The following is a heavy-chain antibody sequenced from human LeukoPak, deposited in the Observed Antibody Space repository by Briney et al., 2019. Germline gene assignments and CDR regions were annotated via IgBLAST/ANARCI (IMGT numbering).Heavy chain of an antibody. D-gene: IGHD1-26*01. CDR3: AGYSGSYRSNFDY. J-gene: IGHJ4*02. CDR1: GGSISSGDYY. CDR2: IYYSGST. V-gene: IGHV4-30-4*08. Sequence: PSETLSLTCTVSGGSISSGDYYWSWIRQPPGKGLEWIGYIYYSGSTYYNPSLKSRVTISVDTSKNQFSLKLSSVTAADTAVHYGAGYSGSYRSNFDYWGQGTLVTASS.